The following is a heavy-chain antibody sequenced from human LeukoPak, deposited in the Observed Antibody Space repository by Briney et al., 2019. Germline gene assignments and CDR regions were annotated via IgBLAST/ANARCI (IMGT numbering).Heavy chain of an antibody. CDR2: ISGTTGST. Sequence: PGGSLRLSCAASGFTFSSYAMNWVRQAPGKGLEWVSTISGTTGSTYYADSVRGRFTISRDNSKNTLYLQMNSLRADDTAVYYCAKDTFDWLRYYFGYWGQGTLVTVSS. D-gene: IGHD3-9*01. CDR3: AKDTFDWLRYYFGY. J-gene: IGHJ4*02. V-gene: IGHV3-23*01. CDR1: GFTFSSYA.